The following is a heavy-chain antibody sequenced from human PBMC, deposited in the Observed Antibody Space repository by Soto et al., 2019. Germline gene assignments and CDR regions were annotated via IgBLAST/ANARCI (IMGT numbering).Heavy chain of an antibody. CDR2: IDPSDSYT. J-gene: IGHJ6*02. D-gene: IGHD6-13*01. Sequence: PGESLKISCKGSGYNFTSYWISWVRQMPGKGLEWMGRIDPSDSYTNYSPSFQGHVTISADKSISTAYLQWSSLKASDTAMYYCARTAAAGKYYYGMDVWGQGTTVTVSS. CDR1: GYNFTSYW. CDR3: ARTAAAGKYYYGMDV. V-gene: IGHV5-10-1*01.